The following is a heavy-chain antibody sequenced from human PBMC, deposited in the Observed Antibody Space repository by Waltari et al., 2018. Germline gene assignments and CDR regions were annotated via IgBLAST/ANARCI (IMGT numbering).Heavy chain of an antibody. CDR3: ARDVLTVDGSSYYFDY. V-gene: IGHV1-2*02. J-gene: IGHJ4*02. D-gene: IGHD6-19*01. CDR2: INPNSGGT. CDR1: GYTFTGPY. Sequence: QVQLEKSGAEVQKPGASVKVSCTASGYTFTGPYIQWERQAPGQGREWMGWINPNSGGTNSAQKFQGRVTMTRDTSITTAYMELSSLKPDDTAVYFCARDVLTVDGSSYYFDYWGQGTLVTVSS.